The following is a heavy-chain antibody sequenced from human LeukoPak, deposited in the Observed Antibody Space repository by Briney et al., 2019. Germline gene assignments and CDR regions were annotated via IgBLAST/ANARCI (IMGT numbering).Heavy chain of an antibody. CDR3: ARGQVGSSGWRSFDY. V-gene: IGHV1-69*13. J-gene: IGHJ4*02. CDR2: IIPIFDTA. D-gene: IGHD6-19*01. Sequence: SVKVSCKASGGTISSHAINWVRQAPGQGLEWMGGIIPIFDTANYAQKFQGRVTITADESTSTAYMELSSLRSEDTAVYYCARGQVGSSGWRSFDYWGQGTLVTVSS. CDR1: GGTISSHA.